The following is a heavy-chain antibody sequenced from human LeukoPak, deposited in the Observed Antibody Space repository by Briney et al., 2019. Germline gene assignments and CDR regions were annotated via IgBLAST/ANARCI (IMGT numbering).Heavy chain of an antibody. D-gene: IGHD5-12*01. CDR2: INHSGST. J-gene: IGHJ6*02. V-gene: IGHV4-34*01. CDR1: GGSISSYY. CDR3: ARDSVVATSYYYYYGMDV. Sequence: SETLSLTCTVSGGSISSYYWSWIRQPAGKGLEWIGEINHSGSTNYNPSLKSRVTISVDTSKNQFSLKLSSVTAADTAVYYCARDSVVATSYYYYYGMDVWGQGTTVTVSS.